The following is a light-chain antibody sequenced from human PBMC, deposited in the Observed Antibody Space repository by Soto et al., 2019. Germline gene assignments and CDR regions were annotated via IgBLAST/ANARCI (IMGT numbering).Light chain of an antibody. V-gene: IGLV1-44*01. CDR3: AAWDDSLNGYV. CDR2: SNY. Sequence: QSVLTQPPSASGTPGQRVTISCSGSSPNIESNTVTWYQQLPGTAPKLVIYSNYDRPSGVPDRFSGSTSGTSASLVIRGLQSEDEADYYCAAWDDSLNGYVFGGGTKATVL. CDR1: SPNIESNT. J-gene: IGLJ1*01.